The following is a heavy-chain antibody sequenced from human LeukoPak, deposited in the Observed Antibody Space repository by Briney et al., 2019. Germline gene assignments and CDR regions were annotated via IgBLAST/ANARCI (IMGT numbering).Heavy chain of an antibody. J-gene: IGHJ5*02. CDR2: VYYSGST. CDR1: GGSIRSGAYY. D-gene: IGHD2-15*01. V-gene: IGHV4-31*03. Sequence: SETLSLTCTVSGGSIRSGAYYRSWVRQHPGKGLEWIGYVYYSGSTQYNPSLTSRVTISVDTSENQFSLKLSSVTVADTAVYFCARTPRPASVAAGNNWFDPWGQGTLVTVSS. CDR3: ARTPRPASVAAGNNWFDP.